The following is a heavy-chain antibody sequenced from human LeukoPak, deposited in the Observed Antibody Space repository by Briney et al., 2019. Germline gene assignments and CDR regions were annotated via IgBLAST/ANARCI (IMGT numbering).Heavy chain of an antibody. V-gene: IGHV3-7*01. CDR3: VRDATRGGDLDH. J-gene: IGHJ5*02. CDR1: GFTYSDYW. Sequence: GGSLRPSCAASGFTYSDYWMMWVRQTPGKGLEWVAQISKDGSGKYYVDSVRGRFTISRDNAKNSLELQMNTLRVEDTAVYFCVRDATRGGDLDHWGQGTLVTVSS. CDR2: ISKDGSGK. D-gene: IGHD2-21*01.